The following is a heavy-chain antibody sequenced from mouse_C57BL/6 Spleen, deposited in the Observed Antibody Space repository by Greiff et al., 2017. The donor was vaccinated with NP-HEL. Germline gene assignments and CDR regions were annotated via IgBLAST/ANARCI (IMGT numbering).Heavy chain of an antibody. CDR2: INPNNGGN. D-gene: IGHD2-4*01. J-gene: IGHJ1*03. CDR1: GYTFTDYY. Sequence: EVQLQQSGPELVKPGASVKISCKASGYTFTDYYMNWVKQSHGKSLEWIGDINPNNGGNSYNQKFKGKATLTVDKSSSTAYMELRSLTSEDSAVYYCARYYDYDGSYWYFDVWGTGTTVTVSS. V-gene: IGHV1-26*01. CDR3: ARYYDYDGSYWYFDV.